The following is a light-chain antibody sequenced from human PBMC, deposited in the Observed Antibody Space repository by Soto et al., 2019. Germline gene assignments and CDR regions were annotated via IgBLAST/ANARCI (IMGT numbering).Light chain of an antibody. Sequence: DIQITQSPSTLSASVGDRVTVTCRASQSISSWLAWYQQKPGKAPTLLIYKASTLESGVPSRFSGSGSGTEFTLTISSLQPDDSAAYYCQQYKSYPPTFGQGTKVDI. CDR3: QQYKSYPPT. V-gene: IGKV1-5*03. J-gene: IGKJ1*01. CDR2: KAS. CDR1: QSISSW.